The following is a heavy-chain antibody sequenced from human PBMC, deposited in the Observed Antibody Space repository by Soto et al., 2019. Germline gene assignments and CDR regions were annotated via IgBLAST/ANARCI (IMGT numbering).Heavy chain of an antibody. CDR2: IIPIVGMV. J-gene: IGHJ6*03. D-gene: IGHD2-2*01. V-gene: IGHV1-69*02. Sequence: AASVKVPCKSSGDTFSSYTINWVRQAPGQGLEWMGRIIPIVGMVNFAQRFEGRITITADKFTSTAYMELSSLSSEDTAVYYCARALPAKLNYYYYMEVWGKGTTVTVSS. CDR3: ARALPAKLNYYYYMEV. CDR1: GDTFSSYT.